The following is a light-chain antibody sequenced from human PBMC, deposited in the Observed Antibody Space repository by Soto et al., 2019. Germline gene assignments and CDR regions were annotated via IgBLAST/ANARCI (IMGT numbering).Light chain of an antibody. V-gene: IGKV3-20*01. CDR3: HQYGTSPYT. J-gene: IGKJ2*01. CDR2: HIS. Sequence: EIVLTQSPGTLSLSPGERVTLSCRASQSVIDSHLAWYQQKPGQAPSLLIYHISTRAPGIPDRFSGSGSGTYFTLTINTLEPEDLAVYYCHQYGTSPYTFGQGTKL. CDR1: QSVIDSH.